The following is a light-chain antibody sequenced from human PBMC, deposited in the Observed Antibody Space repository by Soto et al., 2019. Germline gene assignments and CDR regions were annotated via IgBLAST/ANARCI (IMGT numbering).Light chain of an antibody. CDR3: YSTDSSGNHRGV. CDR1: ALPKKY. CDR2: EDN. Sequence: SSELTQPPSVSVSPGQTARITCSGDALPKKYASWYQQKSGQAPVLVIYEDNKRPSGIPERFSGSSSGTMATLTISGAQVEDEADYYCYSTDSSGNHRGVFGGGTKLTVL. V-gene: IGLV3-10*01. J-gene: IGLJ3*02.